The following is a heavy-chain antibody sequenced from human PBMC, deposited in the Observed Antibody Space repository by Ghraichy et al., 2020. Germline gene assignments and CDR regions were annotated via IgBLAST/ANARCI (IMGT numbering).Heavy chain of an antibody. Sequence: SETLSLTCTVSGGSISSSSYYWGWIRQPPGKGLEWIGSIYYSGSTYYNPSLKSRVTISVDTSKNQFSLKLSSVTAADMAVYYCARQESYYDSSGYYRATFDIWGQGTMVTVSS. CDR3: ARQESYYDSSGYYRATFDI. V-gene: IGHV4-39*01. J-gene: IGHJ3*02. CDR2: IYYSGST. D-gene: IGHD3-22*01. CDR1: GGSISSSSYY.